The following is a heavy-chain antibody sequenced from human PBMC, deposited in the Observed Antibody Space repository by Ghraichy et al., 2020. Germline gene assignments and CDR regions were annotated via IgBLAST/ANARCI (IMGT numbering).Heavy chain of an antibody. CDR1: VFSFSSYG. J-gene: IGHJ4*02. D-gene: IGHD2-21*02. Sequence: GGSLRLSCAASVFSFSSYGMHWVRQAPGKGLEWVAFIRYDGSNKYSADSVKGRFTISRDNSKNTLYLQMNSLRAEDTAVYYCAKHQRAFCGGDCYNTEETFDYWGQGTLVIVSS. CDR3: AKHQRAFCGGDCYNTEETFDY. V-gene: IGHV3-30*02. CDR2: IRYDGSNK.